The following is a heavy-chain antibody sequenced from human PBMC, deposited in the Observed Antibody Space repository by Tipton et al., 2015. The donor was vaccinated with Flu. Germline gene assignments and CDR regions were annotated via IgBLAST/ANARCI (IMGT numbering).Heavy chain of an antibody. D-gene: IGHD4-17*01. CDR1: GGSISSSSYY. CDR3: ARWGAVTTLFDY. J-gene: IGHJ4*02. Sequence: TLSLTCTVSGGSISSSSYYWGWIRQPPGKGLEWIGSIYYSGSTYYNPSLKSRVTISVDTSKNQFSLKLSSVTAADTAEYYCARWGAVTTLFDYWGQGTLVTVSS. CDR2: IYYSGST. V-gene: IGHV4-39*07.